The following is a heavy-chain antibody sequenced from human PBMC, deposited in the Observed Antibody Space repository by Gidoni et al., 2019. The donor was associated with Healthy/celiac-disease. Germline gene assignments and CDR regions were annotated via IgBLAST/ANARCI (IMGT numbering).Heavy chain of an antibody. J-gene: IGHJ4*02. V-gene: IGHV3-23*01. D-gene: IGHD3-22*01. CDR3: AKDLSRHYYDSSGACDY. CDR1: GFPFSSYT. Sequence: EVQRLESGGGLVQPGGSLRLSCAAYGFPFSSYTMSWFRQAPGKGRECVSSISGRGGSTYYADSVKGRFTISRDNSKSTLYLQMNSLRAEDTAVYYCAKDLSRHYYDSSGACDYWGQGTLVTVSS. CDR2: ISGRGGST.